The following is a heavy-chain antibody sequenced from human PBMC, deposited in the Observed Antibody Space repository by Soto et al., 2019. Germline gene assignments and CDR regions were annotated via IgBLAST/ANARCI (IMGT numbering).Heavy chain of an antibody. CDR1: GFTFPSYA. CDR2: MSFDGNNQ. Sequence: GGSLRLSCAAFGFTFPSYAMYWVRQAPGKGLEWVAVMSFDGNNQYYADSVKGRFTISRDSSNYMLYLQMNSLRTEDTATYYCARGFGAARQPNYGMDVWGHGTTVTVSS. V-gene: IGHV3-30-3*01. J-gene: IGHJ6*02. CDR3: ARGFGAARQPNYGMDV. D-gene: IGHD3-16*01.